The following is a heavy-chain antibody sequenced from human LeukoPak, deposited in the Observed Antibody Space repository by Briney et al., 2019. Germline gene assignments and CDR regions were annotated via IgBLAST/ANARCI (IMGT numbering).Heavy chain of an antibody. CDR1: GGSISSYY. CDR2: VFYSGDT. D-gene: IGHD6-13*01. Sequence: SETLSLTCTVSGGSISSYYWTWLRQPPGKGVEGVGYVFYSGDTNYHPSLKSRITISVDASRNQFSLRLRSVTAADTTLYYCARGIATAGTLDFWGQGTLVTVSS. J-gene: IGHJ4*02. V-gene: IGHV4-59*13. CDR3: ARGIATAGTLDF.